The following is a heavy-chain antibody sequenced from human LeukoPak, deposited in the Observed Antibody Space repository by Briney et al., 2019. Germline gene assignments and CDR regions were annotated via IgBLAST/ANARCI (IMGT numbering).Heavy chain of an antibody. CDR3: ARGYDILTGYYPPSV. D-gene: IGHD3-9*01. J-gene: IGHJ6*04. CDR1: GYSISSGYY. CDR2: IYHSGST. Sequence: SETLSLTCTVSGYSISSGYYWGWIRQPPGKGLEWIGSIYHSGSTNYNPSLKSRVTISVDTSKNQFSLKLSSVTAADTAVYYCARGYDILTGYYPPSVWGKGTTVTISS. V-gene: IGHV4-38-2*02.